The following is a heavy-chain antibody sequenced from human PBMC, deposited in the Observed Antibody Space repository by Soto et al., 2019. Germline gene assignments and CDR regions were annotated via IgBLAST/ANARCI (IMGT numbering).Heavy chain of an antibody. CDR3: AKDWVGGSNKYYFEY. V-gene: IGHV3-30*18. CDR1: GFTFRDYG. Sequence: QVQLVESGGGVVRPGRSLRLSCVASGFTFRDYGMHWVRQAPGKGLEGVAGISHHGLKENYADSVKGRFTISRDNSKKTVYLQLNSLRGDDTAVYYCAKDWVGGSNKYYFEYWGQGTLVTVSS. J-gene: IGHJ4*02. D-gene: IGHD1-26*01. CDR2: ISHHGLKE.